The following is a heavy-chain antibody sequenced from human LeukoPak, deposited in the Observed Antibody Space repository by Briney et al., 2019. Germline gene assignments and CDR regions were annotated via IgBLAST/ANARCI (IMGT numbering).Heavy chain of an antibody. V-gene: IGHV4-39*07. CDR2: IYYSGST. D-gene: IGHD3-9*01. CDR3: ARVGRIYDILTGYHYYFDY. Sequence: SSETLSLTCTVSGGSISSSSYYWGWIRQPPGKGLEWIGSIYYSGSTYYNPSLKSRVTISVDTSKNQFSLKLSSVTAADTAVYYCARVGRIYDILTGYHYYFDYWGQGTLVTVSS. CDR1: GGSISSSSYY. J-gene: IGHJ4*02.